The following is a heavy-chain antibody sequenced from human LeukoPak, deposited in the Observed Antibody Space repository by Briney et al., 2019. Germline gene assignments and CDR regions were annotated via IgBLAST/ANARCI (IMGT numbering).Heavy chain of an antibody. D-gene: IGHD6-13*01. CDR2: IYYSGST. CDR3: ARGHSNTWYSDY. V-gene: IGHV4-59*12. J-gene: IGHJ4*02. Sequence: SETLSLTCTVSGGSISSYYWSWIRQPPGKGLEWIGYIYYSGSTNYNPSLKSRVTISVDTSKNQFSLKLKSVTAADTAVYYCARGHSNTWYSDYWGQGTLVTVSS. CDR1: GGSISSYY.